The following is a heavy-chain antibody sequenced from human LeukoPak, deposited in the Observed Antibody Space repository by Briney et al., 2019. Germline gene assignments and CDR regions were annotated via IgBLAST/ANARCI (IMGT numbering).Heavy chain of an antibody. J-gene: IGHJ3*02. CDR2: ISSSGGNT. CDR1: GFTFSSYA. V-gene: IGHV3-23*01. D-gene: IGHD6-19*01. CDR3: ARDSFNSGQALGIEGSGWYSAFDI. Sequence: GGSLRLSCAASGFTFSSYAMTWVRQAPDKGLEWVSTISSSGGNTHYANSVKGRFTITRDNAKNSLYLQMNSLRAEDTAVYYCARDSFNSGQALGIEGSGWYSAFDIWGQGTMVTVSS.